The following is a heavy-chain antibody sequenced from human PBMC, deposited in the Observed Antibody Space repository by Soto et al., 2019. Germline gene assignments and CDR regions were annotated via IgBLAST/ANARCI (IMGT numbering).Heavy chain of an antibody. Sequence: QVQLVESGGGVVQPGKSLRLSCAASGFTFSNNGMHWVRQAPGKRLEWVAVISYDGNNTYYADSVKGRFTISRDNSKNTLYLQMSSLRAEDTAVYYCSRWLRSSYWYFDLWGRGTLVTVSS. CDR1: GFTFSNNG. V-gene: IGHV3-30*03. CDR3: SRWLRSSYWYFDL. CDR2: ISYDGNNT. J-gene: IGHJ2*01. D-gene: IGHD5-12*01.